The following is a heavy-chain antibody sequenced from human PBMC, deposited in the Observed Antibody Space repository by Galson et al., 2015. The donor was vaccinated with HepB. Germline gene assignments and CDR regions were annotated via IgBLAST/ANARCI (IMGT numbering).Heavy chain of an antibody. CDR1: GFTFSSYA. CDR3: AKDPYGSGSYLDY. D-gene: IGHD3-10*01. CDR2: ISGSGGST. V-gene: IGHV3-23*01. Sequence: SLRLSCAASGFTFSSYAMSWVRQAPGKGLEWVSAISGSGGSTYYADSVKGRFTISRDNSKNTLYLQMNSLRAEDTAVYYCAKDPYGSGSYLDYWGQGTLVTVSS. J-gene: IGHJ4*02.